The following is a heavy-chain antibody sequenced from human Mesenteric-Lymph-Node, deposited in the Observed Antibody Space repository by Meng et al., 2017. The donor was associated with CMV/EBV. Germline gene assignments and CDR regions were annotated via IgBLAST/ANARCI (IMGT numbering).Heavy chain of an antibody. CDR3: AREAYSSSAYFDY. J-gene: IGHJ4*02. V-gene: IGHV4-61*01. Sequence: SETLSLTCTVSGYSISSGYYWSWIRLPPGKGLEWIGYIYNIGSTNYNPSLKSRVTISIDTSKSQLSLKLTSVTAADTAVYYCAREAYSSSAYFDYWGQGALVTVSS. CDR1: GYSISSGYY. CDR2: IYNIGST. D-gene: IGHD6-6*01.